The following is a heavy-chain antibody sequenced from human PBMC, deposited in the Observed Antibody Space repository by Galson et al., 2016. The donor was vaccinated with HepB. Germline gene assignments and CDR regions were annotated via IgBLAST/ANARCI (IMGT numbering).Heavy chain of an antibody. J-gene: IGHJ1*01. Sequence: SVKVSCKASGYIFTDYGISWLRQAPGQGPEWLAWICGDHASTNYAPSFQDRITMTTETSTQTAYMELRSLTPDDTAVYFCARDLASSAGQYLRHWGQGTLVSVSS. CDR1: GYIFTDYG. CDR3: ARDLASSAGQYLRH. V-gene: IGHV1-18*01. CDR2: ICGDHAST. D-gene: IGHD6-13*01.